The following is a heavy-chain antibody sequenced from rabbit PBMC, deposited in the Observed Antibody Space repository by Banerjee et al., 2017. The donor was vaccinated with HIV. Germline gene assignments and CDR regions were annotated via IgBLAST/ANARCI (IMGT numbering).Heavy chain of an antibody. J-gene: IGHJ4*01. V-gene: IGHV1S45*01. Sequence: QEQLVESGGGLVQPGGSLKLSCKASGFDFSSSYWICWVRQAPGKGLEWIGCIYTGSGSTDYASWAKGRFTISKTSSTTVTLQMTSLTAADTATYFCARDLAGVTGWNFGLWGPGTLVTVS. CDR2: IYTGSGST. D-gene: IGHD4-1*01. CDR3: ARDLAGVTGWNFGL. CDR1: GFDFSSSYW.